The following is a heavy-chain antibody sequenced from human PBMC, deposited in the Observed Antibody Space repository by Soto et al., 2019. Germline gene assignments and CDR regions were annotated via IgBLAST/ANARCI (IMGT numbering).Heavy chain of an antibody. J-gene: IGHJ4*02. CDR2: ISGSGRST. CDR3: AKEEGYSSGWTEIDY. D-gene: IGHD6-19*01. V-gene: IGHV3-23*01. CDR1: GFTFSSYA. Sequence: EVQLLESGGGLVQPGGSLRLSCAASGFTFSSYAMSWVRQAPGKGLEWVSGISGSGRSTYYADSVKGRFTISRDNSKNTVYLQMNRLRAEGTAVYYCAKEEGYSSGWTEIDYWGQGTLVTVSS.